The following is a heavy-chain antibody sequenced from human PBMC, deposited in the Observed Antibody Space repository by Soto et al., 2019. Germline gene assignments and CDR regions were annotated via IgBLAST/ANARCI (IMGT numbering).Heavy chain of an antibody. J-gene: IGHJ6*02. D-gene: IGHD3-10*01. Sequence: PGESLKISCKGSGYSFTSYWIGWVRQMPGKGLEWMGIIYPGDSDTGYSPSFQGQLTISADKSISTAYLQWSSLKASDTAMYYCARNWGGGSWFGELSHSYYYYYGMDVWGQGTTVTVS. CDR3: ARNWGGGSWFGELSHSYYYYYGMDV. CDR2: IYPGDSDT. CDR1: GYSFTSYW. V-gene: IGHV5-51*01.